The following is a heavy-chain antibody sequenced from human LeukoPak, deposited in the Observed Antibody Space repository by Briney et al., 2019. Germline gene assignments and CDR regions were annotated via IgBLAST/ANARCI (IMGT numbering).Heavy chain of an antibody. CDR3: AKGVYGSRSTSLADF. CDR1: AFTCSNYG. J-gene: IGHJ4*02. V-gene: IGHV3-30*18. D-gene: IGHD3-10*01. Sequence: PGGSLSLSCVASAFTCSNYGMHWDRQAQGKGLEWAAVISHDVNEKYYADPVKGRFTISRDNSKNTLYLQMNSLRAEDTAVYYCAKGVYGSRSTSLADFWGQGTLVTVSS. CDR2: ISHDVNEK.